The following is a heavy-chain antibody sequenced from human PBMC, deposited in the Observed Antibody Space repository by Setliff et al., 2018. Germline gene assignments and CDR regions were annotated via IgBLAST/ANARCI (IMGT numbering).Heavy chain of an antibody. V-gene: IGHV4-59*01. J-gene: IGHJ6*02. CDR1: GGSISPYF. CDR2: IYHNGNT. Sequence: SETLSLTCTVSGGSISPYFWSWIRQPPGKGLEWIGYIYHNGNTNFNPSLKSRVNMSVDTSKNQFALNLRSVTAADSAVYYGARDRTAYSYGLDVWGQGTTVTVSS. D-gene: IGHD5-18*01. CDR3: ARDRTAYSYGLDV.